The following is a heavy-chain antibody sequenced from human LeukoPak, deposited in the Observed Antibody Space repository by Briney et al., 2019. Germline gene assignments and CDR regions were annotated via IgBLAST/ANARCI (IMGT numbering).Heavy chain of an antibody. J-gene: IGHJ4*02. CDR1: GFTFMSYA. V-gene: IGHV3-23*01. CDR3: AKAPGFTVVTSFDW. CDR2: ISGSGDGT. Sequence: PGGSLRLSCKASGFTFMSYAMNWVRQAPGRGLEWVSVISGSGDGTHYADSVKGRFTISRDNSKNTLYLQMNSLRVEDTAVYSCAKAPGFTVVTSFDWCGQGTLVTVSS. D-gene: IGHD4-23*01.